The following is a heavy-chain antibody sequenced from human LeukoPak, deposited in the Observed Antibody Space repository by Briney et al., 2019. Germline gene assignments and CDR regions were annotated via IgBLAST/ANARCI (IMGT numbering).Heavy chain of an antibody. V-gene: IGHV3-9*01. CDR1: GFTFDDYA. D-gene: IGHD2-2*01. Sequence: GRSLRLSCAASGFTFDDYAVHWVRQAPGEGLEWVSGISWNSGSIGYADSVKGRFTISRDNAKNSLYLQMNSLRAEDTALYYCAKDGCSSTSCPTRVDYWGQGTLVTVSS. CDR3: AKDGCSSTSCPTRVDY. J-gene: IGHJ4*02. CDR2: ISWNSGSI.